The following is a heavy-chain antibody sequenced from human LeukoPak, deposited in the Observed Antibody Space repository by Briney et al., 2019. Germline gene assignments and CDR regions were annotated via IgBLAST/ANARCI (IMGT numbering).Heavy chain of an antibody. Sequence: GGSLRLSCAASGFTFSSYAMSWVRQAPGKGLEWVSAISGSGGSTYYADSVKGRFAISRDNSKNTLYLQMNSLRAEDTAVYYCANYGWGRDSNYESWGQGTLVTVSS. J-gene: IGHJ4*02. CDR1: GFTFSSYA. CDR2: ISGSGGST. CDR3: ANYGWGRDSNYES. V-gene: IGHV3-23*01. D-gene: IGHD4-11*01.